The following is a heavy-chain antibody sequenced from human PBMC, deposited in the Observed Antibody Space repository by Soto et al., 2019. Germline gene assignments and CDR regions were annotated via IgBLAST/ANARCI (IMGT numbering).Heavy chain of an antibody. CDR1: GDSVSSVGFH. CDR3: ARAPVGLDTISYFDY. D-gene: IGHD3-3*01. Sequence: SQTLSLTCTVSGDSVSSVGFHWAWLRRPPGKGLEWIGYIYNGGSTYYRPSLESRMHMSLDATRSHYPLRLTSVTAADTAVYFCARAPVGLDTISYFDYWGQGKLVTLSS. J-gene: IGHJ4*03. V-gene: IGHV4-30-4*01. CDR2: IYNGGST.